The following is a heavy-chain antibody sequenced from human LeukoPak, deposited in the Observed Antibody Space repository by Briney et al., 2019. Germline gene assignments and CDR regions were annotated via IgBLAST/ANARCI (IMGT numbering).Heavy chain of an antibody. V-gene: IGHV3-30*18. CDR3: AKVYYGGNSRDAFDT. Sequence: GGSLRLSCAASGFTFSSYGMHWVRQAPGKGLEWVAVISYDGSNKYYADSVKGRFTISRDNSKNTLYLQMNSLRAEDTAVYYCAKVYYGGNSRDAFDTWGQGTMVTVSS. D-gene: IGHD4-23*01. J-gene: IGHJ3*02. CDR2: ISYDGSNK. CDR1: GFTFSSYG.